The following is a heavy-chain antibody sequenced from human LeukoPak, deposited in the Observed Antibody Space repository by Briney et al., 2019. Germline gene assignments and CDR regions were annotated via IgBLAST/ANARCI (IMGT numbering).Heavy chain of an antibody. V-gene: IGHV4-4*07. Sequence: PSETLSLTYTVSGGSISSYYWSWIRQPAGKGLEWIGRIYTSGSTNYNPSLKSRVTMSVDTSKNQFSLKLSSVTAADTAVYYCARDRGIVVVPAAIDWFDPWGQGTLVTVSS. CDR3: ARDRGIVVVPAAIDWFDP. CDR1: GGSISSYY. J-gene: IGHJ5*02. D-gene: IGHD2-2*01. CDR2: IYTSGST.